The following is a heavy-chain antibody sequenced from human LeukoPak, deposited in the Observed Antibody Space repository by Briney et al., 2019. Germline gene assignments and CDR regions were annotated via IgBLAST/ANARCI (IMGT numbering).Heavy chain of an antibody. D-gene: IGHD5-12*01. J-gene: IGHJ4*02. CDR3: ARGRGYSGYFDY. CDR2: ISGSGGST. CDR1: GFTFSSYA. V-gene: IGHV3-23*01. Sequence: GGSLRLSCAASGFTFSSYAMSWVRQAPGKGLEWVSAISGSGGSTYYADSEKGRFTISRDNSKNTLYLQMNSLRAEDTAVYYCARGRGYSGYFDYWGQGTLVTVSS.